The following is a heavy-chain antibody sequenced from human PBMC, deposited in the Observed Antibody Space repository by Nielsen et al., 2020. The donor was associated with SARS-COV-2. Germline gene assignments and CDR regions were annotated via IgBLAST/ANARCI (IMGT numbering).Heavy chain of an antibody. J-gene: IGHJ4*02. V-gene: IGHV4-59*01. CDR3: ARVVEGYCSGGSCTGSYFDY. Sequence: RQAPGKGLEWIGYIYYSGSTNYNPSLKSRVTISVDTSKNQFSLKLSSVTAADTAVYYCARVVEGYCSGGSCTGSYFDYWGQGTLVTVSS. CDR2: IYYSGST. D-gene: IGHD2-15*01.